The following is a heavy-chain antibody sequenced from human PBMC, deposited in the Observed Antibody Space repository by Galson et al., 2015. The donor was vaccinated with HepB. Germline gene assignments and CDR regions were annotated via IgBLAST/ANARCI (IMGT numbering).Heavy chain of an antibody. CDR2: IYYSGST. V-gene: IGHV4-59*08. J-gene: IGHJ4*02. D-gene: IGHD5-12*01. Sequence: ETLSLTCTVSGGSISSYYWSWIRQPPGKGLEWIGYIYYSGSTNYNPSLKSRVTISVDTSKNQFSLKLSSVTAADTAVYYCARLSPDREDSGYGIDYWGQGTLVTVSS. CDR1: GGSISSYY. CDR3: ARLSPDREDSGYGIDY.